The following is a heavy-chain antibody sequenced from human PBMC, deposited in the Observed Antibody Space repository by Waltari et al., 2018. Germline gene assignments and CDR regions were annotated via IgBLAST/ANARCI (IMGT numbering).Heavy chain of an antibody. J-gene: IGHJ4*02. Sequence: QVQLVESGGGLVKPGGSLRLSCAASGFPFSDYSLRWIPQAPGKGLEWVSYISSSGSTIYYADSVKGRFTISRDNAKNSLYLQMNSLRAEDTAVYYCARSCRYSSSCFDYWGQGTLVTVSS. CDR2: ISSSGSTI. V-gene: IGHV3-11*01. CDR3: ARSCRYSSSCFDY. D-gene: IGHD6-13*01. CDR1: GFPFSDYS.